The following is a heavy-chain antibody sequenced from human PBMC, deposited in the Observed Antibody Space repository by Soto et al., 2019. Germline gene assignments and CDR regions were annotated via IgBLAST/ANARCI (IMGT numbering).Heavy chain of an antibody. CDR3: AREPATATPEGVDF. J-gene: IGHJ4*02. Sequence: EASVKVSCKASGYTFSDYYIHWVRQAPGQGLEWMGWINPNSGGTKYAPKFQGGVTMTRDTSITTAYMELSRLRSGDTAVYYCAREPATATPEGVDFWGQGTLVTVSS. CDR2: INPNSGGT. D-gene: IGHD1-1*01. CDR1: GYTFSDYY. V-gene: IGHV1-2*02.